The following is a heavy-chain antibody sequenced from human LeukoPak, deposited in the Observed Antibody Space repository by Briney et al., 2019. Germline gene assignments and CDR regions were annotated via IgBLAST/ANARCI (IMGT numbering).Heavy chain of an antibody. CDR2: IKQDGSEK. CDR1: GFMLSSYW. CDR3: AREGSQSASGTYPGND. V-gene: IGHV3-7*01. J-gene: IGHJ4*02. Sequence: GGSLRLSCAASGFMLSSYWMSWVRQAPGKGLEWVANIKQDGSEKYYVDSVKGRLTISRDNAKNSLFRQMNRLRAEDTAVYYCAREGSQSASGTYPGNDWGQGTLVTVSS. D-gene: IGHD1-26*01.